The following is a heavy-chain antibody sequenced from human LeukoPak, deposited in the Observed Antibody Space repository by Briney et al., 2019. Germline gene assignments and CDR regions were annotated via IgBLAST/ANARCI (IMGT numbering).Heavy chain of an antibody. Sequence: GGSLRLSCEGSGFTFSNYWMSWVRQAPGKGLQWVANIKTDGSEKYYVDSVKGRFTISRDNAKNSLYLQMNSLRAEDTAVYYCASGEGGIYSGSYEFDYWGQGTLVTVSS. CDR2: IKTDGSEK. CDR1: GFTFSNYW. V-gene: IGHV3-7*01. CDR3: ASGEGGIYSGSYEFDY. D-gene: IGHD1-26*01. J-gene: IGHJ4*02.